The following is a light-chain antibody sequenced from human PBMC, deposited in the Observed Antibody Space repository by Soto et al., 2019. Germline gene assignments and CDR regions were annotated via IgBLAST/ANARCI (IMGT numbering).Light chain of an antibody. Sequence: QSALTQPASVSGSPGQSITISCSGTSSDVGASNYVSWYQQHPGEAPKLLIYDVSYRPSGVSNRFSGSKSANTASLTISGRQAADEADYFCSSYSSSAPGVLFGGGTKLTVL. J-gene: IGLJ2*01. CDR2: DVS. CDR1: SSDVGASNY. V-gene: IGLV2-14*03. CDR3: SSYSSSAPGVL.